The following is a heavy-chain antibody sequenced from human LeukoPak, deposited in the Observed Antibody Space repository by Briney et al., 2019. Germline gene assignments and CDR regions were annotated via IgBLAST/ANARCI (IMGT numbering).Heavy chain of an antibody. Sequence: AAVKVSCKSSAYPFNSYVINWVRQPPGQGLEWMGCINNNSCNTNYAQKLQGRVTMTTDTSTSTAYMELRRLRSDDTAVYYCARGVGIAVAGYFYYYMDVWGKGTTVTVSS. J-gene: IGHJ6*03. CDR3: ARGVGIAVAGYFYYYMDV. CDR2: INNNSCNT. CDR1: AYPFNSYV. V-gene: IGHV1-18*01. D-gene: IGHD6-13*01.